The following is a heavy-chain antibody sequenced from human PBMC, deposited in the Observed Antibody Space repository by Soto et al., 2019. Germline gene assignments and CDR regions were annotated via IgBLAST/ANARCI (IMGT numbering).Heavy chain of an antibody. CDR2: IRSRANNFAT. Sequence: EVQLVESGGGLVQPGGSLKLSCAASGFIFSGSAIHWVRQASGKGLEWVGRIRSRANNFATSSAASVKGRFTFSRDDSTNTAYLQMNTLKPEDTAVYYCARGQGAAIGDYYYHGMDVWGQGTTVTVSS. V-gene: IGHV3-73*02. J-gene: IGHJ6*02. D-gene: IGHD2-2*02. CDR3: ARGQGAAIGDYYYHGMDV. CDR1: GFIFSGSA.